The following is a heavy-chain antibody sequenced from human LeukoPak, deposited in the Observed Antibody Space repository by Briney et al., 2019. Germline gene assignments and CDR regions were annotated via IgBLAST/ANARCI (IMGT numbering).Heavy chain of an antibody. J-gene: IGHJ4*02. D-gene: IGHD3-16*01. CDR3: AKDRGPPDTSNDY. CDR1: GFTFSSYA. V-gene: IGHV3-23*01. CDR2: ISGSGGST. Sequence: GXALRLSRAASGFTFSSYAMSWVRQARGKGLEWVSAISGSGGSTYYADSVKGRFTISRDNSKNTLYLQMNSLRAEDTAVYYCAKDRGPPDTSNDYWGQGTLVTVSS.